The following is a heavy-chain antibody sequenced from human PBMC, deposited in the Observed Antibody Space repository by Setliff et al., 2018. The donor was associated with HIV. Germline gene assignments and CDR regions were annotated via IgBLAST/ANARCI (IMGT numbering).Heavy chain of an antibody. Sequence: TLSLTCTVSGDPISSDSFFWSWIRQPAGKGLEWIGHISATGSTNYNPSLKSRVTMSLDTSKNQFSLNLNSVTAADAAVYFCARAREGWKPFAFDYWGQGTLVTVSS. D-gene: IGHD1-1*01. V-gene: IGHV4-61*09. J-gene: IGHJ4*02. CDR3: ARAREGWKPFAFDY. CDR2: ISATGST. CDR1: GDPISSDSFF.